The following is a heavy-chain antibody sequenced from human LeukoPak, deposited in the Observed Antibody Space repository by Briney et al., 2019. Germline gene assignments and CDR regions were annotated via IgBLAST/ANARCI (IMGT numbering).Heavy chain of an antibody. CDR2: IRYDGSNK. J-gene: IGHJ4*02. D-gene: IGHD2-2*01. CDR1: GFTFSSYG. Sequence: GGSLRLSCAASGFTFSSYGLHWVRQAPGKGPEWVAFIRYDGSNKYYADSVKGRFTISRDNAKNSLYLQMNSLRAGDTAVYYCARRRCSSTSCFFDYWGQGTLVTVSS. V-gene: IGHV3-30*02. CDR3: ARRRCSSTSCFFDY.